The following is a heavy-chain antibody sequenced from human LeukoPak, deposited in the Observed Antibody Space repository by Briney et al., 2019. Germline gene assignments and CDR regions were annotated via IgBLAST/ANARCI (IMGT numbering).Heavy chain of an antibody. CDR3: ARDYGDVGVDY. D-gene: IGHD4-17*01. Sequence: SETLSLTCAVSGGSISSSNWWSWVRQPPGKGLEWIGEIYHSGSTNYNPSLKSRVTISVDTSKNQFSLKLSSVTAADTAVYYCARDYGDVGVDYWGQGTLVTVSS. J-gene: IGHJ4*02. CDR2: IYHSGST. CDR1: GGSISSSNW. V-gene: IGHV4-4*02.